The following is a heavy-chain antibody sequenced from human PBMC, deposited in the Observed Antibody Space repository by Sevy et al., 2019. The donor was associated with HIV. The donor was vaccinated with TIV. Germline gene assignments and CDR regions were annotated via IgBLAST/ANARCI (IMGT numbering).Heavy chain of an antibody. CDR1: GGSISSYY. V-gene: IGHV4-59*01. CDR3: ARSRGVLDDYYYYMDV. CDR2: IYYSGST. D-gene: IGHD3-10*01. J-gene: IGHJ6*03. Sequence: SENLSLTCTVSGGSISSYYWSWIRQPPGKGLEWIGYIYYSGSTNYNPSLKSRVTISVDTSKNQFSLKLSSVTAADTAVYYCARSRGVLDDYYYYMDVWGKGTTVTVSS.